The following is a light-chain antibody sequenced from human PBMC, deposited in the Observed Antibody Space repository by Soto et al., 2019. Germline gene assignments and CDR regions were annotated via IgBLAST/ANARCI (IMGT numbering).Light chain of an antibody. V-gene: IGKV3-11*01. J-gene: IGKJ4*01. Sequence: EIVMTQSPATLSVSPGERATLSCRASQSVSSHLAWYQHKPGQAPRLLIYDASNRATGIPARFSGSGSGTDFTLTISSLEPEDFAVYYCQQRFVWLTFGGGTKVDIK. CDR2: DAS. CDR3: QQRFVWLT. CDR1: QSVSSH.